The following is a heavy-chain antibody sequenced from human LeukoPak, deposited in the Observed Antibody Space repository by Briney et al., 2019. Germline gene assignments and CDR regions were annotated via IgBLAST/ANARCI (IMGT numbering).Heavy chain of an antibody. J-gene: IGHJ4*02. CDR1: GGSFSGYY. CDR2: INQSGST. Sequence: SETLSLTCAVYGGSFSGYYWSWIRQPPGKGLELIGEINQSGSTNYNPSLKSRVTISVDTSKNQFSLKLSSVTAADTAVYYCAMKASMVRALVDYWGQGTLVTVSS. V-gene: IGHV4-34*01. CDR3: AMKASMVRALVDY. D-gene: IGHD3-10*01.